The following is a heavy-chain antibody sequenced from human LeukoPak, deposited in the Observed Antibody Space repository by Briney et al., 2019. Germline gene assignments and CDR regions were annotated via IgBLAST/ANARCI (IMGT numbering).Heavy chain of an antibody. D-gene: IGHD4-17*01. CDR3: ARDPYGDYGYDAFDI. CDR2: IYYSGST. CDR1: GGSISSYY. Sequence: SETLSLTCTVSGGSISSYYWSWIRQPPGKGLEWIGYIYYSGSTNYNPSLKSRVTISVDTSKNRFSLKLSSVTAADTAVYYCARDPYGDYGYDAFDIWGQGTMVTVSS. J-gene: IGHJ3*02. V-gene: IGHV4-59*01.